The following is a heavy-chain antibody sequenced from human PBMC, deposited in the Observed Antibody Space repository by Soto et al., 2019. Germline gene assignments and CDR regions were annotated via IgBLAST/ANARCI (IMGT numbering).Heavy chain of an antibody. CDR3: ARVEAVAGIYNYHGLDV. D-gene: IGHD6-19*01. J-gene: IGHJ6*02. CDR2: IVPIFGTT. V-gene: IGHV1-69*12. CDR1: GGTFSNYA. Sequence: QVQLVQSGAELKKPGSWVKVSCKASGGTFSNYAISWVRQAPGQGLEWMGGIVPIFGTTFYTRKFQDRATIIADDSTTTAYLELSSLRSEDTAIYYCARVEAVAGIYNYHGLDVWGQGTAVSVSS.